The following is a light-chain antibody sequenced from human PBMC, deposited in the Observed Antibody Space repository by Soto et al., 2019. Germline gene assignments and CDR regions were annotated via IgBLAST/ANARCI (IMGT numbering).Light chain of an antibody. CDR2: GAS. J-gene: IGKJ1*01. CDR3: QQYNNWWT. V-gene: IGKV3-15*01. CDR1: QSVSSN. Sequence: ELVMTQSPATLSVSPGERATLSCRASQSVSSNLAWYQQKPGQAPRLLIYGASTRATGIPARFSGSGSGTEFTLTISSLHSEYFAVYYCQQYNNWWTFGQGTKVDIK.